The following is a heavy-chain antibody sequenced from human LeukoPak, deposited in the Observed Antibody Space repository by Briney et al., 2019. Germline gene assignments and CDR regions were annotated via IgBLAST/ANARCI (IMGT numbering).Heavy chain of an antibody. D-gene: IGHD3-3*01. V-gene: IGHV1-46*01. CDR1: GYTFTSYY. J-gene: IGHJ5*02. Sequence: ASVKVSCKASGYTFTSYYMHWVRQAPGQGLEWMGIINPSGGSTSYAQKFQGRVTMTRDTSTSTVYMELSSLRSEDTAVYYCARGVGSRFWSGNQLNWFDPWGQGTLVTVSS. CDR2: INPSGGST. CDR3: ARGVGSRFWSGNQLNWFDP.